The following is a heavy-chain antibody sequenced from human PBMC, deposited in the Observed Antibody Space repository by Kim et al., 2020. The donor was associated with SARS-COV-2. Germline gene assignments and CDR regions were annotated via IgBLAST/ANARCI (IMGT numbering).Heavy chain of an antibody. D-gene: IGHD7-27*01. J-gene: IGHJ6*02. V-gene: IGHV4-30-2*04. Sequence: LRSRVTMSVDTSKNQFSLKLSSVGAADTAVYYCAGGSGEGGYDYSYGMDVWGQGTTVTVSS. CDR3: AGGSGEGGYDYSYGMDV.